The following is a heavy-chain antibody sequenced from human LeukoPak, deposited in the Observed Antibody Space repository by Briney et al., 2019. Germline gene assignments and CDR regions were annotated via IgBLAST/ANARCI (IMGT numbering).Heavy chain of an antibody. V-gene: IGHV4-34*01. J-gene: IGHJ5*02. D-gene: IGHD2-15*01. Sequence: SETLSLTCAVYGGSFSGYYWSWIRQPPGKGLEWIGEINHSGSTNYNPSLKSRVTISVDTSKNQFSLKLSSVTAADTAVYYCARDPPKYCSGGSCYWGRWFDPWGQGTLVTVSS. CDR3: ARDPPKYCSGGSCYWGRWFDP. CDR1: GGSFSGYY. CDR2: INHSGST.